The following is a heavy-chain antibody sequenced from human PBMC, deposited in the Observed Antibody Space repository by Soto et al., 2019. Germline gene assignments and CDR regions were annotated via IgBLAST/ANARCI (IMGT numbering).Heavy chain of an antibody. CDR1: GGSVRSGSYY. CDR2: IYQSGTT. V-gene: IGHV4-61*01. J-gene: IGHJ4*02. D-gene: IGHD3-22*01. CDR3: ARDSSGRHDY. Sequence: LSLTCSVSGGSVRSGSYYWTWIRQPPGKGLEWIGYIYQSGTTNYNASLKSRVTISIDTSKNQFFLKLNSVTAADTAVYYCARDSSGRHDYWGQGTLVTVSS.